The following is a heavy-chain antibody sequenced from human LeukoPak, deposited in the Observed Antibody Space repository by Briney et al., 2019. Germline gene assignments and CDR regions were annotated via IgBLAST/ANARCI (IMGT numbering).Heavy chain of an antibody. V-gene: IGHV3-48*03. CDR2: ISSSGSTI. J-gene: IGHJ4*02. D-gene: IGHD3-9*01. CDR1: GFTFSSYE. Sequence: GGSLRLSCAASGFTFSSYEMNWVRQAPGKGLEWVSYISSSGSTIYYADSVKGRFTISRDNAKNSLYLQMNSLRAEDTAVYYCARGGYYHILTGYSRGLDYWGQGTLVTVSS. CDR3: ARGGYYHILTGYSRGLDY.